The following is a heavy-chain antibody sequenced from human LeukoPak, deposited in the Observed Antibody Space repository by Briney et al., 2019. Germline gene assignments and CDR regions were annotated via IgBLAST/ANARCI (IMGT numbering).Heavy chain of an antibody. J-gene: IGHJ4*02. CDR2: ISGSGGST. V-gene: IGHV3-23*01. Sequence: GGSLRLSCAASGFTFSSYAMSWVRQAPGKGLEWVSAISGSGGSTYYADSVKGRFTISRDNSKNTVYLQMNSLRAEDTAVYYCAKDPTHFRVWDDYDNTRLNYWDQGTLVTVSS. D-gene: IGHD3-22*01. CDR3: AKDPTHFRVWDDYDNTRLNY. CDR1: GFTFSSYA.